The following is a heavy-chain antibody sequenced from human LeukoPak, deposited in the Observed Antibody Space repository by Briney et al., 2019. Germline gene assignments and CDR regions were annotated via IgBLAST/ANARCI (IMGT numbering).Heavy chain of an antibody. CDR1: GFTFSSYA. CDR3: ARDSSTVRTSYGFDI. D-gene: IGHD4-17*01. V-gene: IGHV3-30-3*01. CDR2: ISNDGSNK. J-gene: IGHJ3*02. Sequence: PRRSLRLSCAASGFTFSSYAMHWVRQAPGKGLEWVAVISNDGSNKYYADSVKGRFTISRDNSKNTLYLQMNSLRAEDTAVYYCARDSSTVRTSYGFDIWGQGTLVTVSS.